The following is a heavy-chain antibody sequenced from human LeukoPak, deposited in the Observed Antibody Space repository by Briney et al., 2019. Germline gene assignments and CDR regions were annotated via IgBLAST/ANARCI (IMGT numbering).Heavy chain of an antibody. D-gene: IGHD5-18*01. CDR1: GFTFSSYA. Sequence: GGSLRLSCAASGFTFSSYAMSWVRQAPGKWMGWVSASSVSGGSTYYGDSVKGRFTISRDNSKNTLYLQMKSLRAEDTAVYYCAKDLTGWIQLWLDWGQGTLVTVSS. V-gene: IGHV3-23*01. CDR2: SSVSGGST. CDR3: AKDLTGWIQLWLD. J-gene: IGHJ4*02.